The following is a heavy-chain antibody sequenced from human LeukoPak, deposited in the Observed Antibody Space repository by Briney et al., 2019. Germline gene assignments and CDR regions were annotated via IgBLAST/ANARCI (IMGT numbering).Heavy chain of an antibody. J-gene: IGHJ4*02. CDR3: ARGSQNALDS. CDR1: GFTFSSYA. D-gene: IGHD1-1*01. Sequence: GSLRLSCAASGFTFSSYAMHWVRQAPGKGLEWVAVISYDGSNKYYADSVKGRFTISRDNSKNTLYLQMNSLRAEDTAVYYCARGSQNALDSWGQGTLVTVSS. V-gene: IGHV3-30-3*01. CDR2: ISYDGSNK.